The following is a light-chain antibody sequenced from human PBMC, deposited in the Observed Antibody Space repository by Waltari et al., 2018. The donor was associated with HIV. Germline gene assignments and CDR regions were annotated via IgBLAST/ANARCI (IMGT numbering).Light chain of an antibody. V-gene: IGKV4-1*01. CDR2: WAS. CDR1: QNVLYSSNNETY. CDR3: QQYYSSPYT. J-gene: IGKJ2*01. Sequence: DIVMTQSPDSLTVSLGERATINCKSSQNVLYSSNNETYVSWYQQEFGQPPKLLIYWASAREFGVPDRFSGSGAGAQFTLTISSLQAEDVALYYCQQYYSSPYTFGQGTKVEVK.